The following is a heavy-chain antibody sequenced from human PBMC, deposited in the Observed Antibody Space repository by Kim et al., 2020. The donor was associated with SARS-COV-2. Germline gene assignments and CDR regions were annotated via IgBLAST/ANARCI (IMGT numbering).Heavy chain of an antibody. CDR3: ARARGGYFDY. V-gene: IGHV6-1*01. J-gene: IGHJ4*02. D-gene: IGHD2-15*01. CDR2: WYN. Sequence: WYNDYAVSVKSRITINPDTAKNQFSLQLNAVTPEDTAVYYCARARGGYFDYWGQGTLVTVSS.